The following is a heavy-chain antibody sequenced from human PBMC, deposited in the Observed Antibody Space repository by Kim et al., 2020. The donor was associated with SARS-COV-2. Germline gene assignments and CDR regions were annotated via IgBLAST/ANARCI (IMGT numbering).Heavy chain of an antibody. V-gene: IGHV3-23*01. Sequence: GGSLRLSCAASAFTFSNYAMTWVRQAPGKGLEWVSAISGSGGSTNYADSVKGRFTISRDNAKNTLSLQMNSLRAEDTAVYYCAKGKLELYYHYGLDVWGQGTTVTVSS. CDR2: ISGSGGST. J-gene: IGHJ6*02. D-gene: IGHD1-7*01. CDR3: AKGKLELYYHYGLDV. CDR1: AFTFSNYA.